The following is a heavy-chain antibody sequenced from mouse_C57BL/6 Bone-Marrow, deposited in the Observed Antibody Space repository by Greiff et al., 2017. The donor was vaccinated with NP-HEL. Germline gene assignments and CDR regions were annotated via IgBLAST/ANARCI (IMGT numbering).Heavy chain of an antibody. CDR3: TTGLYDYDVGSDY. CDR2: IDPENGDN. Sequence: VQLQQSGAELVRPGASVKLSCTASGFNINDDYMHWVKQRPEQGLEWIGWIDPENGDNEYASKFQGKATITADTSYNTAYLQLSSLTSEDTAVYYCTTGLYDYDVGSDYWGQGTTLTVSS. CDR1: GFNINDDY. J-gene: IGHJ2*01. D-gene: IGHD2-4*01. V-gene: IGHV14-4*01.